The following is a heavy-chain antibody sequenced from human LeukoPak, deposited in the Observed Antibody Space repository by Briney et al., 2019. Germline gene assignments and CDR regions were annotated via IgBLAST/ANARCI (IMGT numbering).Heavy chain of an antibody. CDR1: GYSFTSYW. J-gene: IGHJ4*02. CDR3: ARHPIPKKYCSGGSCYDNYFDY. Sequence: GEPLKISCKGSGYSFTSYWIGWVRQMPGKGLEWMGIIYPGDSDTRYSPSFQGQVTISADKSISTAYLQWSSLKASDTAMYYCARHPIPKKYCSGGSCYDNYFDYWGQGTLVTVSS. CDR2: IYPGDSDT. V-gene: IGHV5-51*01. D-gene: IGHD2-15*01.